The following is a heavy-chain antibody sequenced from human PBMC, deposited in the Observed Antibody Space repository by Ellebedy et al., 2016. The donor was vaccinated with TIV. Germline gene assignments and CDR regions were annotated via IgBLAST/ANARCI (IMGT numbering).Heavy chain of an antibody. CDR1: GYSFTSYW. J-gene: IGHJ4*02. CDR3: ARSPGYCTNGVCYDY. D-gene: IGHD2-8*01. V-gene: IGHV5-51*01. Sequence: KVSCKGSGYSFTSYWIGWVRQMPGKGLEWMGIIYPGESDTRYSPSFQGQVTISVDKSISTAYLQWGSLKASDTAMIYCARSPGYCTNGVCYDYWGLGTLVTVSS. CDR2: IYPGESDT.